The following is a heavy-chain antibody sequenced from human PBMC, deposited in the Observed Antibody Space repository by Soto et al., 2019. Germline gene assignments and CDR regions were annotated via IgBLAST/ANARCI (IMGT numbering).Heavy chain of an antibody. J-gene: IGHJ4*02. V-gene: IGHV3-48*01. Sequence: EVQLVESGGGLVQPGGSLRLSCAASGFTFSSFGMNWVRQAPGKGLEWVSYISSGSGDTIYYADSVKGRFTISRDNAKNSLYLQMNSLRAEDTALYSCARDLWDDLAGGESDYWGQGTLVTVSS. CDR3: ARDLWDDLAGGESDY. D-gene: IGHD6-19*01. CDR2: ISSGSGDTI. CDR1: GFTFSSFG.